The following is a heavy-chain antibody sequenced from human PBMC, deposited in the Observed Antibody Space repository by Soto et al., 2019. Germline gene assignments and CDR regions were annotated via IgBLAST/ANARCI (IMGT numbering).Heavy chain of an antibody. D-gene: IGHD6-19*01. CDR1: GYSFTSYW. J-gene: IGHJ6*02. Sequence: PGESLKISCNGSGYSFTSYWIGWVRQMPGKGLEWMGIIYPGDSDTRYSPSFQGQVTISADKSISTAYLQWSSLKASDTAMYYCARPREAGKYYYGVDVWGQGTTVTVSS. CDR2: IYPGDSDT. V-gene: IGHV5-51*01. CDR3: ARPREAGKYYYGVDV.